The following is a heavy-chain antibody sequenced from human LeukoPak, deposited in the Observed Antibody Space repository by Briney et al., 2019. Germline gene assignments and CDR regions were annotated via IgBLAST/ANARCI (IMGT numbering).Heavy chain of an antibody. Sequence: SETLSLTCAVYGGSFSGYYWSWIRQPPGKGLEWIGEINHSGSTNYNPSLKSRVTISVDTSKNQFSLKLSSVTAADTAVYYCARASFPYDYVWGSYRYTPPYFDYWGQGTLVTVSS. J-gene: IGHJ4*02. V-gene: IGHV4-34*01. CDR1: GGSFSGYY. CDR3: ARASFPYDYVWGSYRYTPPYFDY. CDR2: INHSGST. D-gene: IGHD3-16*02.